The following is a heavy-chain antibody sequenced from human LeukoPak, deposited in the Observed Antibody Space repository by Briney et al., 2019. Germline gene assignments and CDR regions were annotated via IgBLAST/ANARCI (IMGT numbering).Heavy chain of an antibody. CDR1: GGIFSSYA. CDR3: ARDRSSSWEFDY. V-gene: IGHV1-69*01. J-gene: IGHJ4*02. CDR2: IIPIFGTA. Sequence: GSSVKGSCKASGGIFSSYAISWVRQAPGQGLEWVGGIIPIFGTANYAQKFQGRVTITADESTSTAYMELSSLRSEDTAVYYCARDRSSSWEFDYWGQGTLVTVSS. D-gene: IGHD6-13*01.